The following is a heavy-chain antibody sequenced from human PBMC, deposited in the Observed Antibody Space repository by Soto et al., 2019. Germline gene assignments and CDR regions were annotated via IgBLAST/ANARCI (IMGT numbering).Heavy chain of an antibody. CDR2: IVVGSGNT. D-gene: IGHD3-3*01. J-gene: IGHJ6*02. Sequence: SVKVSCKASGFTFTSSAVQWVRQARGQRLEWIGWIVVGSGNTNYAQKFQERVTITRDMSTSTAYMELSSLRSEDTAVYYCAYHPGVVRDYYYRMDVWGQGTTVTVSS. CDR1: GFTFTSSA. CDR3: AYHPGVVRDYYYRMDV. V-gene: IGHV1-58*01.